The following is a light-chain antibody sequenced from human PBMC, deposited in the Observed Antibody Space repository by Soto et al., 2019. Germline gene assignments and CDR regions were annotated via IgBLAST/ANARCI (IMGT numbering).Light chain of an antibody. CDR2: DVS. Sequence: QSVLTQPASVSGSPGQSITISCTGTSSDVGDYNYVSWYQQHPGKAPKVMIYDVSNRPSGVSNRFSGSKSGNTAYLTISGLQAEGEADYYCSSYTGSSTLVFGTGTKVTVL. J-gene: IGLJ1*01. CDR1: SSDVGDYNY. V-gene: IGLV2-14*01. CDR3: SSYTGSSTLV.